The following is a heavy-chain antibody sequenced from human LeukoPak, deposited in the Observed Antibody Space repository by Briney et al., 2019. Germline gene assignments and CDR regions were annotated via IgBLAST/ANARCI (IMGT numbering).Heavy chain of an antibody. J-gene: IGHJ5*02. D-gene: IGHD1-14*01. Sequence: GGSLRLSCAASGFTFSSYSMNWVRQAPGKGLEWVSYISSSSSTIYYADSVKGRFTISRDNAKNSLYLQMNSLRAEDTAVYYCASLPRDSFDPWGQGTLVTVSS. CDR1: GFTFSSYS. V-gene: IGHV3-48*04. CDR3: ASLPRDSFDP. CDR2: ISSSSSTI.